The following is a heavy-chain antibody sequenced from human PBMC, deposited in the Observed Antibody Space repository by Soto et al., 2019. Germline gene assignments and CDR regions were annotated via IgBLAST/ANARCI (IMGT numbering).Heavy chain of an antibody. CDR3: AKTTTVAGGMDV. CDR2: IIPIFDTA. J-gene: IGHJ6*02. CDR1: GGTFSSYA. Sequence: QVQPVQSGAEVKKPGSSVKVSCKASGGTFSSYAISWVRQAPGQGLAWMGGIIPIFDTANYAQKFQGRVTITADESTSTAYMELRSLRCEDTAVYYCAKTTTVAGGMDVWGQGTTVTVSS. V-gene: IGHV1-69*01. D-gene: IGHD4-4*01.